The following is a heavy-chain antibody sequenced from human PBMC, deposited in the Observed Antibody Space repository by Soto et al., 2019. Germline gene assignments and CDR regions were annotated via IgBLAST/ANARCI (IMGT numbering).Heavy chain of an antibody. J-gene: IGHJ4*02. D-gene: IGHD6-19*01. CDR2: IDPSGGAI. CDR1: GYTFTSHY. Sequence: QVQLVQSGAEVKKPGASVMVSCRASGYTFTSHYMHWVRQAPGQGLEWMGMIDPSGGAITYAQKFQGRVTITRDTSTTTVYMELSSLRPEDTAVYSCSRGLWQWLFDYWGQGTLVTVSS. CDR3: SRGLWQWLFDY. V-gene: IGHV1-46*03.